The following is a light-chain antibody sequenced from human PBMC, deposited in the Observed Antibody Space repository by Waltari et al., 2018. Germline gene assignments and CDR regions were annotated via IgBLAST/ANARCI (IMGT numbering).Light chain of an antibody. Sequence: QSALTQPRSVSGSPGQSVTISCSGTSSDIGNYNFVSWYQQHPGNDPKLLIYDVVKRPSGVPDRFAGSKSGNTASLTISGLQTEEEGDYYCCSYAGSYTFVFGGGTQLTVL. CDR2: DVV. CDR3: CSYAGSYTFV. J-gene: IGLJ7*01. V-gene: IGLV2-11*01. CDR1: SSDIGNYNF.